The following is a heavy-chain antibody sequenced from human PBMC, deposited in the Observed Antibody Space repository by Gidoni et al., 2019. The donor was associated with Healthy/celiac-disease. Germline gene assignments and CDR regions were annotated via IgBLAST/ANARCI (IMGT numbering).Heavy chain of an antibody. J-gene: IGHJ4*02. V-gene: IGHV1-18*01. CDR2: ISAYNGNT. CDR3: ARVPYSIVGAIGIDY. D-gene: IGHD1-26*01. CDR1: GYTFTSYG. Sequence: QVQLVQSVAAVKKPGASVKVSCKASGYTFTSYGISWVRQAPGQGLEWMGWISAYNGNTNYAQKLQGRVTMTTDTSTSTAYMELRSLRSDDTAVYYCARVPYSIVGAIGIDYWGQGTLVTVSS.